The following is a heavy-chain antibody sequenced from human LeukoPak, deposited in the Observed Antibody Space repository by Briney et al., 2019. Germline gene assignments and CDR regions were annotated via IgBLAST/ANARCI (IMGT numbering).Heavy chain of an antibody. V-gene: IGHV3-23*01. J-gene: IGHJ4*02. D-gene: IGHD6-19*01. CDR1: GFTFSSYA. CDR2: ISGSGGST. CDR3: AKAESSGWPAGGFDY. Sequence: GGSLRLSCAASGFTFSSYAMSWVRQAPGKGLEWVSAISGSGGSTYYADSVKGRFTISRDNSKNTLYLQTNSLRAEDTAVYYCAKAESSGWPAGGFDYWGQGTLVTVSS.